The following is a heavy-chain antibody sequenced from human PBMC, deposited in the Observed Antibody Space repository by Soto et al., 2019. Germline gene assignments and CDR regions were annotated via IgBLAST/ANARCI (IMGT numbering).Heavy chain of an antibody. CDR2: IFWSDGK. V-gene: IGHV2-5*01. CDR1: GFSLTTDKMG. Sequence: SGPTLVNPTQTLTLTCSFSGFSLTTDKMGVGWVRQPPGKALEWLGSIFWSDGKRYSPSLKTRLTITKDTSKNQVVLTMTNMDPVDTATYYCAHADWGSEAFDFWGQGTVVTVSS. CDR3: AHADWGSEAFDF. J-gene: IGHJ3*01. D-gene: IGHD7-27*01.